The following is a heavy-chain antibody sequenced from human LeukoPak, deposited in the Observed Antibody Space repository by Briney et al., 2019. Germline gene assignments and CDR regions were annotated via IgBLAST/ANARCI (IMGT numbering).Heavy chain of an antibody. J-gene: IGHJ3*02. D-gene: IGHD3-16*02. Sequence: GASVKVSCTASGGTFSSYAISWVRQAPGQGLEWMGRIIPILGIANYAQKFQGRVTITADKSTSTAYMELSSLRSEDTAVYYCARGSGLGVIVTGIAFDIWGQGTMVTVSS. CDR2: IIPILGIA. CDR3: ARGSGLGVIVTGIAFDI. V-gene: IGHV1-69*04. CDR1: GGTFSSYA.